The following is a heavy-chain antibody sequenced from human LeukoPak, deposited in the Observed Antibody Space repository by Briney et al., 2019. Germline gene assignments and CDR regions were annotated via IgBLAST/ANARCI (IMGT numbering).Heavy chain of an antibody. CDR3: ARLKDAVTIFDC. Sequence: GGSLRLSCIASGFTFSNYWMSWVRQAPGKGLEWVASIKEDGSDKYYVDSAKGRFTISRDNTKNSLFVQMSSLRAEDTAVYYCARLKDAVTIFDCWGQGILVTVSS. CDR1: GFTFSNYW. D-gene: IGHD4-17*01. V-gene: IGHV3-7*01. CDR2: IKEDGSDK. J-gene: IGHJ5*01.